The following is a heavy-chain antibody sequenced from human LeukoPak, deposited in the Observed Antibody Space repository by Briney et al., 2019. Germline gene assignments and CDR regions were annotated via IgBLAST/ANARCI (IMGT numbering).Heavy chain of an antibody. Sequence: VASVKVSCKVSGYTLTELSMHWVRQAPGKGLEWMGGFDPEDGETIYAQKFQGRVTMTEDTSTDTAYKELSSLRSEDTAVYYCATVSIIAVAGTPFDYWGQGTLVTVSS. CDR1: GYTLTELS. D-gene: IGHD6-19*01. V-gene: IGHV1-24*01. J-gene: IGHJ4*02. CDR2: FDPEDGET. CDR3: ATVSIIAVAGTPFDY.